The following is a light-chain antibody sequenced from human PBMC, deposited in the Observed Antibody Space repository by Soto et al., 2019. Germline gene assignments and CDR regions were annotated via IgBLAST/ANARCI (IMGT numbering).Light chain of an antibody. Sequence: QSALTQPPSASGSPGQSVTISCTGTSSDVGGYNYVSWYQQYPGKVPKLMVYEVNKRPSGVPDRCSGSKSGNTASLTVSGLQSEDEDDYYCSSYAGGNNVFGTGTKLTVL. CDR1: SSDVGGYNY. J-gene: IGLJ1*01. CDR2: EVN. V-gene: IGLV2-8*01. CDR3: SSYAGGNNV.